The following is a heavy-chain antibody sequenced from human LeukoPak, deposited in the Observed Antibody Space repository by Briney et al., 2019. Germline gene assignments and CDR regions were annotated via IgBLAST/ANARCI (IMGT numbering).Heavy chain of an antibody. D-gene: IGHD1-26*01. Sequence: GGSLRLSXAASGFTFRSYSMNWVRQASGKGLEWVSSISSSGSYIYYADSVKGRFTISRDNAKNSLYLQMNSLRAEDTAVYYCARAYSGSYPAAFDIWGQGTMVTVSS. CDR1: GFTFRSYS. V-gene: IGHV3-21*01. CDR3: ARAYSGSYPAAFDI. J-gene: IGHJ3*02. CDR2: ISSSGSYI.